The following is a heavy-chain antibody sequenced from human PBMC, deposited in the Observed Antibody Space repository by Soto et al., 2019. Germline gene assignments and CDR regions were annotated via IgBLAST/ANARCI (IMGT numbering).Heavy chain of an antibody. V-gene: IGHV3-15*01. CDR2: IKSKTDGGTI. Sequence: GGSLRLSCAASGFTFSNAWMSWVRQAPGKGLEWVGRIKSKTDGGTIDYAAPVKGRSTISRDDSKNTLYLQMNSLKTEDTAVYYCTTSGVAGPYYYYGMDVWGQGTTVTVSS. D-gene: IGHD6-19*01. J-gene: IGHJ6*02. CDR1: GFTFSNAW. CDR3: TTSGVAGPYYYYGMDV.